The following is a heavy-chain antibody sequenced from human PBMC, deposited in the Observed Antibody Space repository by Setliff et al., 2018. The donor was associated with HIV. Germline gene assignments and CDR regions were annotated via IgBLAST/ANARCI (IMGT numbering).Heavy chain of an antibody. Sequence: PSETLSLTCTVSGGSINNYYWNWIRLPAGKGLEWIGRVYASAYSNYNPSLKSRVTMSVDTSQNQFSLKLRSVNAADTAVYYCARDWVTRSNYYGSGSPWYFDFWGRGILVTVSS. CDR3: ARDWVTRSNYYGSGSPWYFDF. CDR2: VYASAYS. D-gene: IGHD3-10*01. J-gene: IGHJ2*01. V-gene: IGHV4-4*07. CDR1: GGSINNYY.